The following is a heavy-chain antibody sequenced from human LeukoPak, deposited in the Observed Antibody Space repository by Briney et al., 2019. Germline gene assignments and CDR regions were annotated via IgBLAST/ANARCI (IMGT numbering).Heavy chain of an antibody. Sequence: GGSLRLSCAASGFIFTNYFMSWVRQAPGKGLEWLASIKHDGSEKYYVDSVRGRFTISRDNTMNSLYLQMSSLRAEDTAVYYCATDRGWRTSGYYLYYFEYWGQGTLVTFSS. CDR2: IKHDGSEK. V-gene: IGHV3-7*01. J-gene: IGHJ4*02. CDR1: GFIFTNYF. CDR3: ATDRGWRTSGYYLYYFEY. D-gene: IGHD3-3*01.